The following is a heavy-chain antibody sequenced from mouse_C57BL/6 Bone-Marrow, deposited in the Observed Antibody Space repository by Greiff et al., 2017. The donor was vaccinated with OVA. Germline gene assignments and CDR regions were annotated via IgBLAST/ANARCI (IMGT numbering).Heavy chain of an antibody. CDR1: GFTFSDYY. CDR3: ARYSYFDV. V-gene: IGHV5-12*01. J-gene: IGHJ1*03. CDR2: ISNGGGST. Sequence: EVQLVESGGGLVQPGGSLKLSCAASGFTFSDYYMYWVRQTPEKRLEWVAYISNGGGSTYYPDTVKGRFTISRDNAKNTLYLQMSRLKSEDTAMYYCARYSYFDVWGTGTTVTVAS.